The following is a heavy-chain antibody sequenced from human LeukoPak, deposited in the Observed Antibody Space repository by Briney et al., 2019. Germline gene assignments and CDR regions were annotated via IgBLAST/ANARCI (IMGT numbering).Heavy chain of an antibody. CDR3: ARPGYYYDSSGSPNWFDP. D-gene: IGHD3-22*01. Sequence: PSETLSLTCTVSGGSISSSSYYWGWIRQPPGKGLEWIGSIYYSGSTYYNPSLKSRVTISVDTSKNQFSLKLSPVTAADTAVYYCARPGYYYDSSGSPNWFDPWGQGTLVTVSS. CDR2: IYYSGST. J-gene: IGHJ5*02. V-gene: IGHV4-39*01. CDR1: GGSISSSSYY.